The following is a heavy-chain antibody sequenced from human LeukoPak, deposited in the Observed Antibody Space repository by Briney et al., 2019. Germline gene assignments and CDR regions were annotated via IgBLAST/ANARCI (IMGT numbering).Heavy chain of an antibody. CDR3: ARERSTTVNMYHFDS. CDR2: IHISGST. D-gene: IGHD4-11*01. CDR1: GASISNYY. Sequence: SETLSLTCTVSGASISNYYRNWIRQPAGKGLEWIGRIHISGSTNYNPSLKGRVTMSLDTSTNQFSLKLSSVTAADTAVYYCARERSTTVNMYHFDSWGQGTLVTVSS. J-gene: IGHJ5*01. V-gene: IGHV4-4*07.